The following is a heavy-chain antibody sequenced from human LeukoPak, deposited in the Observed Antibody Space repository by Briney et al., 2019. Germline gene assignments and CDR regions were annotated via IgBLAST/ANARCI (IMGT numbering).Heavy chain of an antibody. CDR2: IIPILGIA. J-gene: IGHJ4*02. V-gene: IGHV1-69*04. CDR1: GGTFSSYA. Sequence: GSSVKVSCKASGGTFSSYAISWVRRAPGQGLEWMGRIIPILGIANYAQKFQGRVTITADKSTSTAYMELSSLRSEDTAVYYCARSHAGGGTMIVVVTRHFDYWGQGTLVTVSS. D-gene: IGHD3-22*01. CDR3: ARSHAGGGTMIVVVTRHFDY.